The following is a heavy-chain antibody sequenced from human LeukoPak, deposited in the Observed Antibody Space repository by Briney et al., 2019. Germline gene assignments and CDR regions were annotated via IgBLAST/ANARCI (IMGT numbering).Heavy chain of an antibody. J-gene: IGHJ4*02. CDR3: ARDKWGNGWTGSIDN. Sequence: GGSLRLSCATSGFTFSNYAMHWVRQAPGKGLEWVAVIWYDRGDKYYADAVKGRFTISRDDSKNTLYLQIKSLRAEDTAVYYCARDKWGNGWTGSIDNWGQGTLVTVSA. V-gene: IGHV3-33*01. CDR1: GFTFSNYA. D-gene: IGHD6-19*01. CDR2: IWYDRGDK.